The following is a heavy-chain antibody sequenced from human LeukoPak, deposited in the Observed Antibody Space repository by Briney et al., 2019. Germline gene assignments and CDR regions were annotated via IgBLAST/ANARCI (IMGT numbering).Heavy chain of an antibody. Sequence: PGGTLRLSCAASGFTFSIYGMGWVRQAPGKGLEWVSAISGSGGSTYYADSVKGRFTISRDNSKNTLYLQMNSLRAEDTAVYYCAKTPSGGLDYWGQGTLVTVSS. J-gene: IGHJ4*02. CDR2: ISGSGGST. CDR3: AKTPSGGLDY. V-gene: IGHV3-23*01. D-gene: IGHD3-10*01. CDR1: GFTFSIYG.